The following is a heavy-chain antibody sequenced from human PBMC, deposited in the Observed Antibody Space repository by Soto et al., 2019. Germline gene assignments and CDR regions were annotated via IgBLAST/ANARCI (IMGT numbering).Heavy chain of an antibody. V-gene: IGHV1-69*05. CDR3: AAPGSGYYHFDY. J-gene: IGHJ4*02. CDR2: IIPMFGTP. Sequence: ASVKVSCKASGVTFNRQDMRWVRQAPGQGLEWMGGIIPMFGTPHYAEKFQDRVTITRDMSTSTAYMELSSLRSEDTAVYYCAAPGSGYYHFDYWGQGTLVTVSS. D-gene: IGHD3-22*01. CDR1: GVTFNRQD.